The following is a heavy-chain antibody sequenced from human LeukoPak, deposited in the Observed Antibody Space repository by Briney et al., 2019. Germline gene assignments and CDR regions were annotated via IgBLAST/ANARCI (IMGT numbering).Heavy chain of an antibody. D-gene: IGHD5-18*01. J-gene: IGHJ6*03. V-gene: IGHV4-59*01. CDR2: IYYSGST. CDR3: ARDHEYSYGYNYYYYYMDV. CDR1: GGSISSYY. Sequence: SGTLSLTCTVSGGSISSYYWSWIRQPPGKGLEWIGYIYYSGSTNYNPSLKSRVTISVDTSKNQFSLKLSSVTAADTAVYYCARDHEYSYGYNYYYYYMDVWGKGTTVTVSS.